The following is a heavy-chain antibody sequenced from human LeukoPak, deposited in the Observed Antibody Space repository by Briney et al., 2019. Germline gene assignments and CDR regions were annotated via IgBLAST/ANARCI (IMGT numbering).Heavy chain of an antibody. CDR2: IYYSGST. D-gene: IGHD1-7*01. V-gene: IGHV4-59*01. J-gene: IGHJ4*02. CDR3: ARRGRNWNYVDTYYFDY. CDR1: GSSISSYY. Sequence: SETLSLTCTVSGSSISSYYWSWIRQPPGKGLEWIGYIYYSGSTNYNPSLKSRVTISVDTSKNQFSLKLSSVTAADTAVYYCARRGRNWNYVDTYYFDYWGQGTLVTVSS.